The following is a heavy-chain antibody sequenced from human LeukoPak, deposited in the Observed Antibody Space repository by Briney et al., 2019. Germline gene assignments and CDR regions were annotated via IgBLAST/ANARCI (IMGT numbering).Heavy chain of an antibody. CDR1: GFTFSSYG. D-gene: IGHD6-6*01. CDR2: IWYDGSNK. Sequence: GGSLRLSCAASGFTFSSYGMHWVRQAPGKGLEWVAVIWYDGSNKYYADSVKGRFTISRDNSKNTLYLQMNSLRAEDTAVYYCARDNPSSSGAFDIWGQGTMVTVSS. V-gene: IGHV3-33*01. CDR3: ARDNPSSSGAFDI. J-gene: IGHJ3*02.